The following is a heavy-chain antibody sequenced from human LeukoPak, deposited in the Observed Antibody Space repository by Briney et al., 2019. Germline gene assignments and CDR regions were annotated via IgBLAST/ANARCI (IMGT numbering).Heavy chain of an antibody. CDR3: SRENGAFSPFGY. D-gene: IGHD2-8*01. J-gene: IGHJ4*02. V-gene: IGHV4-4*02. CDR2: ISLSGLT. CDR1: GGSISNINW. Sequence: PSETLSLTCGVSGGSISNINWRSWLRQPPGQGLEWIGEISLSGLTNYNPSLKSRVTVSLDKSKNHLSLNLASVTAADTAVYYCSRENGAFSPFGYWGQGTLVTVPS.